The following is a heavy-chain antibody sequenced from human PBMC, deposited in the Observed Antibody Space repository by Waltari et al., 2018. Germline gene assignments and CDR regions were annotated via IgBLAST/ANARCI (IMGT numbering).Heavy chain of an antibody. V-gene: IGHV1-2*02. CDR3: ARDWATEGAPYYYYYFMDV. Sequence: QVQLVQSGAEVKKPGASVRVSCKASGYTFTDYYIHWVRQAPGQGLEWMGWINPNSGDTNSAQKFQGRVTLTRDPSIRTAYMELSRLTADDTAVYYCARDWATEGAPYYYYYFMDVWGKGTTVTVSS. J-gene: IGHJ6*03. CDR2: INPNSGDT. CDR1: GYTFTDYY. D-gene: IGHD1-26*01.